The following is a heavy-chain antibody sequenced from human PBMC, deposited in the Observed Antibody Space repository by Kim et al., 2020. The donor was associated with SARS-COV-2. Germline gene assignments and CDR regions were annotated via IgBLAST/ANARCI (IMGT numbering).Heavy chain of an antibody. CDR3: AKGGRRGLNYYYYGMDV. CDR2: ISGSGGST. D-gene: IGHD5-12*01. CDR1: GFTFSSYA. Sequence: GGSLRLSCAASGFTFSSYAMSRVRQAPGKGLEWVSAISGSGGSTYYADSVKGRFTISRDNSKNTLYLQMNSLRAEDTAVYYCAKGGRRGLNYYYYGMDVWGQGTTVTVSS. J-gene: IGHJ6*02. V-gene: IGHV3-23*01.